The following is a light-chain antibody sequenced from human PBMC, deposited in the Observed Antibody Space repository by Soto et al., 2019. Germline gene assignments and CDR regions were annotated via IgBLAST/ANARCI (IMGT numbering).Light chain of an antibody. V-gene: IGKV1-39*01. CDR1: QSIGKF. J-gene: IGKJ1*01. Sequence: DIQMTHSPASLSASVGDRLTITCRASQSIGKFLNWYQQKPGTAPNXLISAASSLQSGVPSRFSGTGSGTELTITISSLQPEDCETDVCQQRYATPRTFGQGTKVDNK. CDR3: QQRYATPRT. CDR2: AAS.